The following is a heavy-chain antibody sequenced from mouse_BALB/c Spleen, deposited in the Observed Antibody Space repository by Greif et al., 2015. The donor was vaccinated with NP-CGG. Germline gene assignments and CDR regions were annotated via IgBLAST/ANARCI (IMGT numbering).Heavy chain of an antibody. CDR3: ASSLYRYAWFAY. CDR2: IWSGGST. J-gene: IGHJ3*01. CDR1: GFSLTSYG. V-gene: IGHV2-2*02. D-gene: IGHD2-14*01. Sequence: VKLVESGPGLVQPSQSLSITCTVSGFSLTSYGVHWVRQSPGKGLEWLGVIWSGGSTDYNAAFISRLSISKDNSKSQVFFKMNSLQANDTAIYYCASSLYRYAWFAYWGQGTLVTVSA.